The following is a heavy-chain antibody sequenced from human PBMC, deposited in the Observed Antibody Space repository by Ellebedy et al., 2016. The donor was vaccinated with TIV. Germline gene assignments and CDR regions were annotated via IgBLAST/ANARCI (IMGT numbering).Heavy chain of an antibody. CDR1: GFTFSNFW. J-gene: IGHJ3*01. CDR3: SDFDV. V-gene: IGHV3-7*01. CDR2: INQDGSET. Sequence: GESLKISXVASGFTFSNFWMSWVRQAPGKGPEWVGNINQDGSETNYVDSVKGRFTISRDNAKSSMFLQMNNLRVEDTAVYYCSDFDVWGQGTMVTVSS.